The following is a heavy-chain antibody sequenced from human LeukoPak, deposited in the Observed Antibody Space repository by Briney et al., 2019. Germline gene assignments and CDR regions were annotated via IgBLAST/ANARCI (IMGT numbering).Heavy chain of an antibody. V-gene: IGHV3-23*01. CDR2: ISGSGGST. D-gene: IGHD3-3*01. CDR3: AKDLRFYDFWSGSVY. J-gene: IGHJ4*02. CDR1: GFTFSSYA. Sequence: PGGSLRLSCAASGFTFSSYAMSLVRQAPGKGLEWVSAISGSGGSTYYADSVKGRFTISRDNSKNTLYLQMNSLRAEDTAVYYCAKDLRFYDFWSGSVYWGQGTLVTVSS.